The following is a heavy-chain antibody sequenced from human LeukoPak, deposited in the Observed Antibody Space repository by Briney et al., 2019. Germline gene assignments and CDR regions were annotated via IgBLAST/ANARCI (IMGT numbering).Heavy chain of an antibody. CDR3: AKYAGAYYDFWSGYYFDY. CDR1: GFTFSSYA. Sequence: GGSLRLSCAASGFTFSSYAMSWVRQAPGKGLEWVSAISDSTYYADSVKGRFTISRDNSKNTLSLQMNSPRAEDTAVYYCAKYAGAYYDFWSGYYFDYWGQGTLVTVSS. D-gene: IGHD3-3*01. J-gene: IGHJ4*02. CDR2: ISDST. V-gene: IGHV3-23*01.